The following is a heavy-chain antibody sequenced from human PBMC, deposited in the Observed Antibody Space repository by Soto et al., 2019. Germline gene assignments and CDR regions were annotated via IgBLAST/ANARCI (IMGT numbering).Heavy chain of an antibody. CDR3: ARGRDILTGYLNY. Sequence: GGSLRLSCAASGFTFSSYAMSWVRQAPGKGLEWVSAISGSGGSTYYADSVKGRFTISRDNSKNTLYLQMNSLRAEDTAVYYCARGRDILTGYLNYWGQGTLVTVSS. V-gene: IGHV3-23*01. J-gene: IGHJ4*02. D-gene: IGHD3-9*01. CDR2: ISGSGGST. CDR1: GFTFSSYA.